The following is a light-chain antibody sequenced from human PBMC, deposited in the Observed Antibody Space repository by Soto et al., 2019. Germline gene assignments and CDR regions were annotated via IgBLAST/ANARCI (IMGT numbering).Light chain of an antibody. V-gene: IGKV3-20*01. CDR1: QSVSSSY. J-gene: IGKJ1*01. CDR2: GAS. CDR3: QQYGSSPKT. Sequence: EIVLTQSPGTLSLSPGERATLSCRASQSVSSSYLAWYQQNPGQAPRLLIYGASSRSTGIPDRFSGSGSGTDFTLTIIRLEPEDFAVYYCQQYGSSPKTFGQGTKVEIK.